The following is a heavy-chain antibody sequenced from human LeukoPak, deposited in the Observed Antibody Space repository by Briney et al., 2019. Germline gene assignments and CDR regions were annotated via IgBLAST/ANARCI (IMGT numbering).Heavy chain of an antibody. CDR3: ARRGGYHDY. D-gene: IGHD3-16*02. CDR2: ISGSGGST. V-gene: IGHV3-23*01. CDR1: GFTFSSYG. Sequence: GGSLRLSCAASGFTFSSYGMRWVRQAPGKGLEWVSAISGSGGSTYYADSVKGRFTISRDNSKNTLYLQMHSLRAEDTALYYCARRGGYHDYWGQGTLVIVSA. J-gene: IGHJ4*02.